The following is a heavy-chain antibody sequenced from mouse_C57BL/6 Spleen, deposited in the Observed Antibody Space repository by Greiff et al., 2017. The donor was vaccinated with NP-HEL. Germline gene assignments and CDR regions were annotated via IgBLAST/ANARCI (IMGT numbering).Heavy chain of an antibody. Sequence: EVQLQQSGPELVKPGASVKISCKASGYSFTGYYMNWVKQSPEKSLEWIGEINPSTGGTTYNQKFKAKATLTVDKSSSTAYMQLKSLTSEDSAVYYCARTSGGSYAMDYWGQGTSVTVSS. V-gene: IGHV1-42*01. CDR2: INPSTGGT. CDR3: ARTSGGSYAMDY. J-gene: IGHJ4*01. CDR1: GYSFTGYY.